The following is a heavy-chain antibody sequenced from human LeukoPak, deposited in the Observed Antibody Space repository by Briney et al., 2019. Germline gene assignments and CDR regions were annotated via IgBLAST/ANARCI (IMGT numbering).Heavy chain of an antibody. V-gene: IGHV7-4-1*02. Sequence: ASVKVSCKASGYTFTGYTTHWVRQAPGQGLEWMGWINTNTGNPTYAQGFTGRFVFSLDTSVSTAYLQISSLKAEDTAVYYCARQGPGYCGGTSCYGVAYWGQGTLVTVSS. CDR1: GYTFTGYT. CDR2: INTNTGNP. D-gene: IGHD2-2*01. J-gene: IGHJ4*02. CDR3: ARQGPGYCGGTSCYGVAY.